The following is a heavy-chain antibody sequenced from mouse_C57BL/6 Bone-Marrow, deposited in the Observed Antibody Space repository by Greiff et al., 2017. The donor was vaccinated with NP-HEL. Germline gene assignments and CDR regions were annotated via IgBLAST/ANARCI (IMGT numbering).Heavy chain of an antibody. CDR1: GFTFSDYG. CDR3: ARQGYSNYIYAMDY. Sequence: DVMLVESGEGLVKPGGSLKLSCAASGFTFSDYGMHWVRQAPEKGLEWVAYISSGSSTIYYADTVKGRFTISRDNAKNTLFLQMTSLRSEDTAMYYCARQGYSNYIYAMDYWGQGTSVTVSS. V-gene: IGHV5-17*01. CDR2: ISSGSSTI. D-gene: IGHD2-5*01. J-gene: IGHJ4*01.